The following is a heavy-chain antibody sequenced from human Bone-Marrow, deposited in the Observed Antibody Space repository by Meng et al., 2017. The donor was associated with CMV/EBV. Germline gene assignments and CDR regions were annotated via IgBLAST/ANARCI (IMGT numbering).Heavy chain of an antibody. V-gene: IGHV3-48*03. J-gene: IGHJ3*02. D-gene: IGHD3-3*01. CDR1: GFTFSSYE. CDR3: AREGYYDFWSGYPDAFDI. CDR2: ISSSGSTI. Sequence: GGSLRLSCAASGFTFSSYEMNWVRQAPGKGLEWVSYISSSGSTIYYADSVKGRFTISRDNAKNSLYLQMNSLRAEDTAVYYCAREGYYDFWSGYPDAFDIWGQGTMVTGSS.